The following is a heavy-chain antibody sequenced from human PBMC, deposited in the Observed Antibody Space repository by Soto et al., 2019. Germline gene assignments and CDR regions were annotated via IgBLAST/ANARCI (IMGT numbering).Heavy chain of an antibody. CDR3: ARVGDFWSGYTQDLNWFDP. Sequence: SVKVSCKASGGTFSSYAISWVRQAPGQGLEWMGGIIPIFGTANYAQKFQGRVTITADESTSTAYMELSSLRSEDTAVYYCARVGDFWSGYTQDLNWFDPWGQGTLVTVSS. J-gene: IGHJ5*02. CDR1: GGTFSSYA. CDR2: IIPIFGTA. D-gene: IGHD3-3*01. V-gene: IGHV1-69*13.